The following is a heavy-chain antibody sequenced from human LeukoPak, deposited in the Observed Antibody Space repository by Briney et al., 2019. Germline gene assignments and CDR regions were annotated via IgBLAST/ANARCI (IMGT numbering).Heavy chain of an antibody. CDR3: AKVPNSGNYYYFDY. CDR1: GFAFSTYA. V-gene: IGHV3-23*01. J-gene: IGHJ4*02. CDR2: ISGSGTNT. Sequence: PGGSPRLSCAASGFAFSTYAMSWVRQAPGKGLEWVSAISGSGTNTYYADSVKGRFTISRDNSKNTLYLQMNSLRAEDTAVYFCAKVPNSGNYYYFDYWGQGTPVTVSS. D-gene: IGHD1-26*01.